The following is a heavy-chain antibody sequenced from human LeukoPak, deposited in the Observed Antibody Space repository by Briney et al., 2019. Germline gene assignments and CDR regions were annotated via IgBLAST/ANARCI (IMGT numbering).Heavy chain of an antibody. J-gene: IGHJ4*02. Sequence: SETLSLTCTVSGGSISSSSYYWGWIRQPPGKGLEWIGSIYYSGSTYYNPSLKSRVTISVDTSKNQFSLKLSSVTAADTAVYYCASVRRTYCSGGSCYYGYFDYWGQGTLVTVSS. CDR1: GGSISSSSYY. CDR3: ASVRRTYCSGGSCYYGYFDY. V-gene: IGHV4-39*01. CDR2: IYYSGST. D-gene: IGHD2-15*01.